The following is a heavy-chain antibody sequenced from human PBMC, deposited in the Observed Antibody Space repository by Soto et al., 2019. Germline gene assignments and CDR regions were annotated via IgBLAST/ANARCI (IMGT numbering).Heavy chain of an antibody. Sequence: SVQVSFKASSYSFTSYYMHWVRQAPGQGLEWMGIINPSGGSTSYAQKSQGRVTMTRDTSTSTVYMELSSLRSEDTAVYYCARGGLADYFDYWGQGTLVTVSS. D-gene: IGHD1-26*01. J-gene: IGHJ4*02. CDR3: ARGGLADYFDY. CDR2: INPSGGST. V-gene: IGHV1-46*01. CDR1: SYSFTSYY.